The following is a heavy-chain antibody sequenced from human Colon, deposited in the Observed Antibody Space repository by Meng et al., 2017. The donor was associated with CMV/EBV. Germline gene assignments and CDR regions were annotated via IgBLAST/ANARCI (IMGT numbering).Heavy chain of an antibody. CDR2: VNPHSGNT. V-gene: IGHV1-8*01. CDR1: GHSLNAYD. D-gene: IGHD5-24*01. J-gene: IGHJ4*02. CDR3: ARVGGDGHNLRLYYFDY. Sequence: ASVKVSCKASGHSLNAYDINWVRQAPGQGLEWMGWVNPHSGNTGYAEKFQGRVIMTRNTSINTAYMELSGLKSEDTAVYYCARVGGDGHNLRLYYFDYWGQGTLVTVSS.